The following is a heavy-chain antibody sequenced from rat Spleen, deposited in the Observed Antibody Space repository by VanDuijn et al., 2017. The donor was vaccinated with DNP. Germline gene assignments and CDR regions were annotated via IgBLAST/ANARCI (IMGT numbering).Heavy chain of an antibody. CDR2: LSYSGST. Sequence: EVQLQESGPGLVKPSQSLSLTCSVTGYSITRNYWGWIRKFPGNKMEWIGHLSYSGSTSYNPSLKSRISITRDTSKNQFFLQLNSVTTEDTATYYCARLEVTPWYFDYWGQGVMVTVSS. CDR3: ARLEVTPWYFDY. J-gene: IGHJ2*01. V-gene: IGHV3-1*01. D-gene: IGHD1-10*01. CDR1: GYSITRNY.